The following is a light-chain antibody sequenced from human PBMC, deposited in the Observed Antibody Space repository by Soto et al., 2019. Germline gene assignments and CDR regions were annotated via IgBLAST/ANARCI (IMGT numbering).Light chain of an antibody. CDR2: EVS. CDR1: SSDVGSYNL. CDR3: CSYAGSSTLV. V-gene: IGLV2-23*02. J-gene: IGLJ1*01. Sequence: QSVLTQPASVSGSPGQSITISCTGTSSDVGSYNLVSWYQQHPGKAPKLMIYEVSKRPSGVSNRFSGSKSGNTASLTISGLQAEDEVDYYCCSYAGSSTLVFGTGTRSPS.